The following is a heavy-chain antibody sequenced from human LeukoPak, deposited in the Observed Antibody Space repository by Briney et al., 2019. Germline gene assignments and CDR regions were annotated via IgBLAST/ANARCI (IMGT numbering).Heavy chain of an antibody. D-gene: IGHD3-10*01. Sequence: ASVKVSCKASGYSFISYGVSWVRQGPGQGLEWMGWISPHSGNTNSAQKFQGRVTMTTDTSTSTAYMELRSLRSDDTAVYCCARTYYGSGTYYTFWGQGTPVTVSS. CDR3: ARTYYGSGTYYTF. J-gene: IGHJ4*02. CDR1: GYSFISYG. CDR2: ISPHSGNT. V-gene: IGHV1-18*04.